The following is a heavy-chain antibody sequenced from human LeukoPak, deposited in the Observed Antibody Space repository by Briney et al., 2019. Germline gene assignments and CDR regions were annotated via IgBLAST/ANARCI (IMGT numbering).Heavy chain of an antibody. CDR1: GGSISSYY. V-gene: IGHV4-59*01. CDR2: ICYSGST. J-gene: IGHJ3*02. Sequence: SETLSLTCTVSGGSISSYYWSWIRQPPGKGLEWIGYICYSGSTNYNPPLKSRVTISVDTSKNQFSLKLSSVTAADTAVFYCAGGKWEPENSAFDIWGQGTMVTVSS. CDR3: AGGKWEPENSAFDI. D-gene: IGHD1-26*01.